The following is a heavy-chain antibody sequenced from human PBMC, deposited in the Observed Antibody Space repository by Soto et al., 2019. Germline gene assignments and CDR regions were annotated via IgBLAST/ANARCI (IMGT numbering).Heavy chain of an antibody. J-gene: IGHJ4*02. CDR1: GFTFSSFG. D-gene: IGHD4-17*01. Sequence: QVHLVESGGGVVQPGRSLRLSCAASGFTFSSFGMHWVRQAPGKGLEWVAVISYDENSKYYAESVTGRFTISRDNSKNTLYLEVNSLRAEDTALYYCGKEGVGTTVGTSHGIGDFWGQGTLVTVSS. V-gene: IGHV3-30*18. CDR3: GKEGVGTTVGTSHGIGDF. CDR2: ISYDENSK.